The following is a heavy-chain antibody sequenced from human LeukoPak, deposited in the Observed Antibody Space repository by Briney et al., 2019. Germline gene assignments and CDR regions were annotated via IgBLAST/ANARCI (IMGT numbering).Heavy chain of an antibody. CDR1: GGSISSSSYY. V-gene: IGHV4-39*07. CDR2: IYYSGST. CDR3: ARADPVLPYGSGSNY. D-gene: IGHD3-10*01. J-gene: IGHJ4*02. Sequence: SETLSLTCTVSGGSISSSSYYWGWIRQPPGKGLEWIGSIYYSGSTYYNPSLKSRVTISVDTSKNQFSLKLSSVTAADTAVYYCARADPVLPYGSGSNYWGQGTLVVVSS.